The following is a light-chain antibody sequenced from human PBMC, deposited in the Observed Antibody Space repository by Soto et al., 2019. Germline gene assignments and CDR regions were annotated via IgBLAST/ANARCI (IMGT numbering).Light chain of an antibody. CDR3: QQYNTYST. V-gene: IGKV4-1*01. CDR1: QSILYSSTNNNY. J-gene: IGKJ5*01. Sequence: DIVMTQSPDSLAVSLGERASINCKSSQSILYSSTNNNYLAWYQQKPGQPPKLLIYWASTRESGVPDRFSGSGSGTEFTLTISSLQPDDFATYYCQQYNTYSTFGQGTRLEIK. CDR2: WAS.